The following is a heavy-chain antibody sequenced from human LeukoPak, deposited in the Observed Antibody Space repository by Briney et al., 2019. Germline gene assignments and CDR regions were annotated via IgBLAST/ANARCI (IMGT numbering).Heavy chain of an antibody. D-gene: IGHD1-26*01. CDR3: AKDPGGGSYQPSDY. CDR2: INPDSGGT. CDR1: GYTFTGYY. J-gene: IGHJ4*02. V-gene: IGHV1-2*02. Sequence: GASVKVSCKASGYTFTGYYMHWVRQAPGQGLKWVGWINPDSGGTRYAQNFQGRVTMTRDTSIRTAYMELSRLTSDDTAIYYCAKDPGGGSYQPSDYWGQGTLVAVSS.